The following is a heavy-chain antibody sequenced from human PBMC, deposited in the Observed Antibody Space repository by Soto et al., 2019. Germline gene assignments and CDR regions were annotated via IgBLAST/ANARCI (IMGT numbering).Heavy chain of an antibody. Sequence: GASVKVSCKASGGTFSSYAISWVRQAPGQGLEWMGGIIPIFGTANYAQKFQGRVTITADESTSTAYMELSSLRSEDTAVYYCARSRPGQPTSINWFDPWGQGTLGTV. D-gene: IGHD6-13*01. J-gene: IGHJ5*02. CDR1: GGTFSSYA. CDR3: ARSRPGQPTSINWFDP. V-gene: IGHV1-69*13. CDR2: IIPIFGTA.